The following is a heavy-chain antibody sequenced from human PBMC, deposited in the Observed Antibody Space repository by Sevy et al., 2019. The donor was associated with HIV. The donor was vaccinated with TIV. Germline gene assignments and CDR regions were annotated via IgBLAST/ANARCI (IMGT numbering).Heavy chain of an antibody. CDR2: INPNGGST. J-gene: IGHJ4*02. Sequence: ASVKVSCQASGYTFTRYEIHWVRQAPGQGLEWMGIINPNGGSTGYAQNFQGRVTMTRDTSTSTVYMELGSLRSADTAVYYCARATSCGGDCYYFDSWGQGTLVTVSS. CDR3: ARATSCGGDCYYFDS. D-gene: IGHD2-21*02. V-gene: IGHV1-46*01. CDR1: GYTFTRYE.